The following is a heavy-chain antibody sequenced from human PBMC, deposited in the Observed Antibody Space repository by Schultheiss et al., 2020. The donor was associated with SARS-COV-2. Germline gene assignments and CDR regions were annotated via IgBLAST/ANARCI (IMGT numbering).Heavy chain of an antibody. Sequence: GGSLRLSCAASGFTFSSYGMHWVRQAPGKGLEWVAVIWYDGSNKYYADSAKGRFTISRDNSKNTLYLQMNSLRAEDTAVYYCATLVGSYALSGDDDFDYWGQGTLVTVSS. CDR2: IWYDGSNK. V-gene: IGHV3-33*01. D-gene: IGHD1-26*01. J-gene: IGHJ4*02. CDR1: GFTFSSYG. CDR3: ATLVGSYALSGDDDFDY.